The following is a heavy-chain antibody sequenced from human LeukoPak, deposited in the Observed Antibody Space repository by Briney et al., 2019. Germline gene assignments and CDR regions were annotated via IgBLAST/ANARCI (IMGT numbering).Heavy chain of an antibody. CDR3: AKGVYYYGSGSYPDFDY. J-gene: IGHJ4*02. CDR1: GFTFNNYG. D-gene: IGHD3-10*01. Sequence: PGRSLRLSCAASGFTFNNYGMHWVRQAPGKGLEWMAVISYDGSNKYYADSVKGRFTISKDNSKNTLYLQMTSLRAEDTAVYYCAKGVYYYGSGSYPDFDYWGQGTLVTVSS. CDR2: ISYDGSNK. V-gene: IGHV3-30*18.